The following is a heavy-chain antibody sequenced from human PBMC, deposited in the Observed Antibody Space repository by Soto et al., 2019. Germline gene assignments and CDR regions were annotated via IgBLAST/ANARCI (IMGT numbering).Heavy chain of an antibody. Sequence: PSETLSLTCAVSGGSISSGGYSCSWIRQPPGKGLEWIGYIYRSGSTYYNPSLKSRVTISVDRSKNQFSLKLSSVTAADTAVYYCARGMTTVTTIDYWGQGTLVTVSS. D-gene: IGHD4-4*01. V-gene: IGHV4-30-2*01. J-gene: IGHJ4*02. CDR3: ARGMTTVTTIDY. CDR2: IYRSGST. CDR1: GGSISSGGYS.